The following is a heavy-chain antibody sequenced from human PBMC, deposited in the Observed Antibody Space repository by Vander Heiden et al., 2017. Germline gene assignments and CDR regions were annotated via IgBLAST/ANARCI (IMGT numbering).Heavy chain of an antibody. CDR2: IYDSGST. Sequence: QLQLQQPGPGLVKPSEPLPLTCTVSAASISSSSYYWGRIRQPTGKGLEWIGSIYDSGSTYYNPSLKSRVTISVDTPKSQFSLKLSAVTAAGTGVYYCARQESGYDVNQDYYGMDVWGEGTTVTVSS. J-gene: IGHJ6*04. D-gene: IGHD5-12*01. CDR1: AASISSSSYY. CDR3: ARQESGYDVNQDYYGMDV. V-gene: IGHV4-39*01.